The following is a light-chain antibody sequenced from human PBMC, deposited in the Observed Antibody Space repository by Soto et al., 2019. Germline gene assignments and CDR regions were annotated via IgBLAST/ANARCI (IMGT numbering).Light chain of an antibody. Sequence: EIVLTQSPGTLSLSPGERATLSCRASQSVSSNLAWYQQKPGQAPRLLIYGASTRATGIPARFSGSGSGTEFTLTISSLQSEDFAVYYCQQYNNWPPGMTFGQGTKVDIK. J-gene: IGKJ1*01. CDR3: QQYNNWPPGMT. CDR2: GAS. CDR1: QSVSSN. V-gene: IGKV3-15*01.